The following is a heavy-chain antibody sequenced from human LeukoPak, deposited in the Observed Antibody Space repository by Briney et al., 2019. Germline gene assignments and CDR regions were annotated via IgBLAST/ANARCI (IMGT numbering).Heavy chain of an antibody. V-gene: IGHV1-69*04. CDR2: IIPILGIA. CDR3: ARDRGELQDAFDI. J-gene: IGHJ3*02. CDR1: GYTFTTYT. Sequence: SVKVSCKASGYTFTTYTISWVRQAPGQGLEWMGRIIPILGIANYAQKFQGRVTITADKSTSTAYMELSSLRSEDTAVYYCARDRGELQDAFDIWGQGTMVTVSS. D-gene: IGHD1-7*01.